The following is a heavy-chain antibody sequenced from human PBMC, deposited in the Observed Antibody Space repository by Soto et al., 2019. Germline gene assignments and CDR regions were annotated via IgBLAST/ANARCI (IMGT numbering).Heavy chain of an antibody. CDR3: ARCSGSYGADINWFDP. CDR2: IYSGGST. V-gene: IGHV3-53*02. D-gene: IGHD1-26*01. Sequence: EVQLVETGGGLIQPGGSLRLSCAASGFTVSSNYMSWVRQAPGKGLEWVSVIYSGGSTYYADSVKGRFTISRDNSKHTLYLQMNSLRAEDTAVYYCARCSGSYGADINWFDPWGQGTLVTVSS. J-gene: IGHJ5*02. CDR1: GFTVSSNY.